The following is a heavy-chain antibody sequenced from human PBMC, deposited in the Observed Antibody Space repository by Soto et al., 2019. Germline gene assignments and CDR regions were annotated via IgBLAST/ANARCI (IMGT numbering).Heavy chain of an antibody. D-gene: IGHD3-22*01. CDR1: GDSNSPYY. CDR2: VYDGGVT. V-gene: IGHV4-59*01. J-gene: IGHJ4*02. CDR3: ARGAGWLPDN. Sequence: SETLSLTCTVSGDSNSPYYWSWIRQSPGRGLEWIGIVYDGGVTNYNPSLRSRVTISADTSSKQLFLSLRSVTAADTAVYYCARGAGWLPDNWGQGALVTVSS.